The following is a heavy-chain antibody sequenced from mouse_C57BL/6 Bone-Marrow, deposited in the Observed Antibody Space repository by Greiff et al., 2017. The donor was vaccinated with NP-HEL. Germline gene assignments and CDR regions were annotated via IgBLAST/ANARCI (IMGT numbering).Heavy chain of an antibody. CDR3: ARSWLRRLYWYFDV. CDR1: GYSFTDYN. V-gene: IGHV1-39*01. CDR2: INPNYGTT. Sequence: VHVKQSGPELVKPGASVKISCKASGYSFTDYNMNWVKQSNGKSLEWIGVINPNYGTTSYNQKFKGKATLTVDQSSSTAYMQLNSLTSEDSAVYYCARSWLRRLYWYFDVWGTGTTVTVSS. D-gene: IGHD2-2*01. J-gene: IGHJ1*03.